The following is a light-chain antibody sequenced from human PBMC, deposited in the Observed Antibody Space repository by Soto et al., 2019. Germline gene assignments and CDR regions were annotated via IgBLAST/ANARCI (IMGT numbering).Light chain of an antibody. V-gene: IGKV3-20*01. CDR3: QQYGSSQWT. CDR1: QSVSSSY. CDR2: GAS. J-gene: IGKJ1*01. Sequence: EIVLTQSPGTLSLSPGEGATLSCRASQSVSSSYLAWYQHKPGQAPRLLIFGASSRATGIPDRFSGSGSGTDFTLTISRLEPEDFAVYYCQQYGSSQWTFGQGTKVDIK.